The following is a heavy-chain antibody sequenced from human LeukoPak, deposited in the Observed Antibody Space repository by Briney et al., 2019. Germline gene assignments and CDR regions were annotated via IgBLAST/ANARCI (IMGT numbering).Heavy chain of an antibody. J-gene: IGHJ4*02. D-gene: IGHD3-3*02. V-gene: IGHV3-53*04. CDR1: GFTVDDYG. Sequence: GGSLRLSCAASGFTVDDYGMSWVRQAPGKGLEWVSVIYSGGSTYYADSVKGRFTISRHNSKNTLYLQMNSLRAEDTAVYYCARLYGTFLEWSPYFDYWGQETLVTVSS. CDR3: ARLYGTFLEWSPYFDY. CDR2: IYSGGST.